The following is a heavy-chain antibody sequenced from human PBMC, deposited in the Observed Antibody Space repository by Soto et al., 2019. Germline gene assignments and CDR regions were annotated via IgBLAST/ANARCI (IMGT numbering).Heavy chain of an antibody. V-gene: IGHV3-53*04. J-gene: IGHJ3*01. Sequence: EVQLVESGGGLVQPGGSLRLSCAASGFYVSSNYMSWVRQAPGKGLEWVSRIYSGGTTYYADSVKGRFTISRHSSKNALYLQMNSLRVEDTAVYYCAGRTYGWGQGTMVTVSA. CDR1: GFYVSSNY. D-gene: IGHD1-26*01. CDR3: AGRTYG. CDR2: IYSGGTT.